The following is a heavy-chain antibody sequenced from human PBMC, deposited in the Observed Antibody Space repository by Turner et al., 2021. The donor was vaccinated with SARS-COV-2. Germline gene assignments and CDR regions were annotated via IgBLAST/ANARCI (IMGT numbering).Heavy chain of an antibody. CDR2: ISYDGSNK. CDR1: GFTFSSYG. J-gene: IGHJ4*02. V-gene: IGHV3-30*18. D-gene: IGHD6-13*01. CDR3: AKDMEQLVPLFDY. Sequence: QVQLVASGGGVVQPGRSLRLSCAASGFTFSSYGMHWVRQAPGKGLEWVAVISYDGSNKYYADSVKGRFTISRDKSKNTLYLQMNSLRAEDTAVYYCAKDMEQLVPLFDYWGQGTLVTVSS.